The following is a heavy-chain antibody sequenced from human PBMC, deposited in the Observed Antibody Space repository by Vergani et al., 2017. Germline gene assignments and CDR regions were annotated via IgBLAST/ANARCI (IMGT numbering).Heavy chain of an antibody. Sequence: QVQLQQWGPGLVTPSGTLSLTCAVYGGSLSSDNWWIWVRQAPRRGLQWNGEIHWSRSTNYNPSLRRRVTISLDKSKNQFSLKLTSVTAADTAVYFCSSNPRLGGDVVDSWGQGTLVTVSS. CDR1: GGSLSSDNW. CDR2: IHWSRST. V-gene: IGHV4-4*02. D-gene: IGHD3-16*01. CDR3: SSNPRLGGDVVDS. J-gene: IGHJ4*02.